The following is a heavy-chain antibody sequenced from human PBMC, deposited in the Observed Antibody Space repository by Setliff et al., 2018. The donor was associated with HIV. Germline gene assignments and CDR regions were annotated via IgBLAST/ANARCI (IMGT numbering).Heavy chain of an antibody. CDR1: GGSISSNNW. CDR3: ARILVAAAGTGFDP. CDR2: IYHSGSA. V-gene: IGHV4-4*02. Sequence: SETLSLTCAVSGGSISSNNWWSWVRQPPGKGLEWIGEIYHSGSANYNPSLKSRVIISIDKSKNKFSLKVSSVTAADTAVYYCARILVAAAGTGFDPWGQGILVTVS. D-gene: IGHD6-13*01. J-gene: IGHJ5*02.